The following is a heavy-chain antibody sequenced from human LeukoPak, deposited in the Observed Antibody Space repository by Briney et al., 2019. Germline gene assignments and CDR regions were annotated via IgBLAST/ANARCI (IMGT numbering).Heavy chain of an antibody. CDR3: AGVNTPVATFDY. D-gene: IGHD5-18*01. J-gene: IGHJ4*02. CDR1: GYSISSTYY. Sequence: SETLSLTCTVSGYSISSTYYGGWIRQPPGKGLEWIATISHSGSTYYHPSLKSRVAISIDTSKNQFSLKLSSVTAADTAIYYCAGVNTPVATFDYWGQGTLVTVSS. V-gene: IGHV4-38-2*02. CDR2: ISHSGST.